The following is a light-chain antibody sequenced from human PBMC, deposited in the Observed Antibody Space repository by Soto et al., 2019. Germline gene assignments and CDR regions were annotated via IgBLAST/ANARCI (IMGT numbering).Light chain of an antibody. V-gene: IGKV3-20*01. CDR1: QAIRSH. CDR2: DAS. J-gene: IGKJ1*01. Sequence: ENVLTQSPGTLSLSPGERVTLSCRASQAIRSHLAWYQQKPGQAPRLLIFDASSRATGIPDRFSGSGSGTDFTLTISSLQPDDFATYYCQQYNSYPWTFGQGTKVEIK. CDR3: QQYNSYPWT.